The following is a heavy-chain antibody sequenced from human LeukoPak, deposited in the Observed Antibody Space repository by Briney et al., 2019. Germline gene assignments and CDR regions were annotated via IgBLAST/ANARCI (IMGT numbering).Heavy chain of an antibody. D-gene: IGHD6-25*01. CDR1: GFSFSSYE. CDR2: ISASGAVT. Sequence: GSLRLSCAASGFSFSSYEMNWVRQAPGKGLEWISYISASGAVTRYADSMEGRFTISRDNAKNSLYLEVNSLRGEDTAVYYCARDGTPNYGTGWVYMDVWGKGTTVTVSS. J-gene: IGHJ6*04. CDR3: ARDGTPNYGTGWVYMDV. V-gene: IGHV3-48*03.